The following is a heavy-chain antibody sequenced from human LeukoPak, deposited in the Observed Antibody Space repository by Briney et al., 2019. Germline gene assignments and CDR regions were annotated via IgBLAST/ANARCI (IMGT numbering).Heavy chain of an antibody. CDR2: IYYSGST. CDR3: ARRRGSGYSYGYVGAFDI. D-gene: IGHD5-18*01. Sequence: SETLSLTCTVSGGSISSSSYYWGWIRQPPGKGLEWIGSIYYSGSTYYNPSLKSRVTISVDTSKNQFSLKLSSVTAADTAVYYCARRRGSGYSYGYVGAFDIWGQGTMVTVSS. J-gene: IGHJ3*02. CDR1: GGSISSSSYY. V-gene: IGHV4-39*01.